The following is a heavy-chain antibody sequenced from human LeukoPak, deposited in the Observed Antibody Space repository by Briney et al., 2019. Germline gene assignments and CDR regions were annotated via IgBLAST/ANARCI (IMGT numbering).Heavy chain of an antibody. D-gene: IGHD4-17*01. CDR2: ISAYNGNT. V-gene: IGHV1-18*01. CDR3: ARDQGAYGDYTCDY. CDR1: GYTFTSYG. Sequence: GASVKVSCKASGYTFTSYGISWVRQAPGQGLEWMGWISAYNGNTNYAQKLQGRVTMTTDTSTSTAYMELRSLRSDDTAVYYCARDQGAYGDYTCDYWGQGTLVTVSS. J-gene: IGHJ4*02.